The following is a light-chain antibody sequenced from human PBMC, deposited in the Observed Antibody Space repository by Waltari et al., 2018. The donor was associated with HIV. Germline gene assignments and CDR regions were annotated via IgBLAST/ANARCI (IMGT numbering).Light chain of an antibody. V-gene: IGLV2-8*01. J-gene: IGLJ2*01. CDR1: SSDVGGYNY. CDR3: SSYAGNNVV. Sequence: QSALTQPPSASGSPGQSVTISCTGTSSDVGGYNYVSWYQQHPGKAPKLMIYEANKRPSGVPDRFSGSKSGNTASLPVAVLQAEVEADYYCSSYAGNNVVFGGGTKLTVL. CDR2: EAN.